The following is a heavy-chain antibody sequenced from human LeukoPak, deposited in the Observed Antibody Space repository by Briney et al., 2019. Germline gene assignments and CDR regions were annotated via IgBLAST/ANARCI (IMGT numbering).Heavy chain of an antibody. Sequence: GGSLRLSCAASGFTFSSYSMNWVRQAPGKGLEWVSSISSSSSYIYYADSVKGRFSISRDNAKNSLFLQMNSLRAEDTAVYYCAREIPSSSWPYSWFDPWGQGTLVTVSS. J-gene: IGHJ5*02. V-gene: IGHV3-21*01. CDR2: ISSSSSYI. D-gene: IGHD6-13*01. CDR1: GFTFSSYS. CDR3: AREIPSSSWPYSWFDP.